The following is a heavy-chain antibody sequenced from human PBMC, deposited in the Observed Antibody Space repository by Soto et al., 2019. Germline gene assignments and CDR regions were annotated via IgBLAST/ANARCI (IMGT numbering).Heavy chain of an antibody. V-gene: IGHV4-30-4*01. Sequence: QVQLQESGPGLVKPSQTLSLTCTVSGGSISSGDYYWNWIRQPPGKGLEWIGYIYYSGSTYYNPSLKRRVTISVDTSKNQFSLKLSSVTAADTAVYYCARDSYDSSGSSGYSFGYWGQGTLVTVSS. D-gene: IGHD3-22*01. CDR3: ARDSYDSSGSSGYSFGY. J-gene: IGHJ4*02. CDR2: IYYSGST. CDR1: GGSISSGDYY.